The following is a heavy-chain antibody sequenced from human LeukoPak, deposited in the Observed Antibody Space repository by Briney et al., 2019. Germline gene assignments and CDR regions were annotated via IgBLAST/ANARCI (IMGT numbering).Heavy chain of an antibody. J-gene: IGHJ3*02. CDR1: GGSISSYY. Sequence: PSETLSLTCTVSGGSISSYYWSWLRQPPGKGLEWIGYIYYSDNTKYNSSLKSRVTISLDTSKNQFSLRLRSVTAAETAMYYCARLFHYGSGSYYLDAFDIWGQGKMVTVSS. CDR3: ARLFHYGSGSYYLDAFDI. D-gene: IGHD3-10*01. CDR2: IYYSDNT. V-gene: IGHV4-59*08.